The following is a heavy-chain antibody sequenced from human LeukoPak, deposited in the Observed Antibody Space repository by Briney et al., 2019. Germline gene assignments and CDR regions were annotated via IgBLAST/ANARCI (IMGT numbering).Heavy chain of an antibody. J-gene: IGHJ4*02. V-gene: IGHV3-23*01. CDR2: IGGSGGST. CDR1: GFSFNSYA. Sequence: PGGSLRLSCAASGFSFNSYAMSWVRQAPGKGLEWVSAIGGSGGSTYYADFVKGRFTISRDNSKNTLYLQVNTLRAEDTAIYYCAKDSLPSYGGYFDFWGQGTLVTVSS. CDR3: AKDSLPSYGGYFDF. D-gene: IGHD3-16*01.